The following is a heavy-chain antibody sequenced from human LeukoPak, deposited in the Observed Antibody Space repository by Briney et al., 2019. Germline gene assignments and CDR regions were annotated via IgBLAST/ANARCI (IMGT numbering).Heavy chain of an antibody. CDR2: INPNSSGT. CDR3: ARVSSSWYKDWYFDL. J-gene: IGHJ2*01. D-gene: IGHD6-13*01. V-gene: IGHV1-2*02. Sequence: ASVKVSCKSSGYTFTGYYIHWVRQAPGQGLELMGCINPNSSGTNYAKKFQGRVTMSVDTSKNQFSLTLSSVTAADTAVYYCARVSSSWYKDWYFDLWGRGTMVTVSS. CDR1: GYTFTGYY.